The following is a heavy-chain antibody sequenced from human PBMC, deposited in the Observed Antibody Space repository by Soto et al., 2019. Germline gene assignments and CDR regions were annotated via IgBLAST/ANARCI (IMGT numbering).Heavy chain of an antibody. J-gene: IGHJ4*02. CDR1: GFTFSSYW. CDR2: IKQDGSEK. CDR3: ARDPASDVDTAMFDY. V-gene: IGHV3-7*03. Sequence: GGSLRLSCAASGFTFSSYWMSWVRQAPGKGLEWVANIKQDGSEKYYVDSVKGRFTISRDNAKNSLYLQMNSLRAEDTAVYYCARDPASDVDTAMFDYWGQGTLVTVSS. D-gene: IGHD5-18*01.